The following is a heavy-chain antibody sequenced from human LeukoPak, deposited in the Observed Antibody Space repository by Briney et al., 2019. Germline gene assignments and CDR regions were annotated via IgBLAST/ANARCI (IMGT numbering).Heavy chain of an antibody. CDR2: ISSSGSTI. CDR1: GFTFSDYY. V-gene: IGHV3-11*01. CDR3: ARDSEVAEWYFDY. D-gene: IGHD3-3*01. Sequence: PGGSLRLSCAASGFTFSDYYMSWIRQAPGKGLEWVSYISSSGSTIYYADSVKGRFTISRDNAKNSPYLQMNSLRAEDTAVYYCARDSEVAEWYFDYWGQGTLVTVSS. J-gene: IGHJ4*02.